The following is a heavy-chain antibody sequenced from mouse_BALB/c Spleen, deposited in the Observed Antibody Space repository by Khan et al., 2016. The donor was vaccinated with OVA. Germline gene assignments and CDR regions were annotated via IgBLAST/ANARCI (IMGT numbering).Heavy chain of an antibody. CDR3: TRRLLF. V-gene: IGHV1-54*01. CDR1: GYAFTNYL. CDR2: INPGSGGT. J-gene: IGHJ3*01. D-gene: IGHD3-2*02. Sequence: QVQLQQSGAELVRPGTSVKVSCKASGYAFTNYLIEWVKQRPGQGLEWIGVINPGSGGTNYNEKFKDKATLTADKSSSTAYMQLSSLTSDDSVVYFCTRRLLFWGQGTLVTVSA.